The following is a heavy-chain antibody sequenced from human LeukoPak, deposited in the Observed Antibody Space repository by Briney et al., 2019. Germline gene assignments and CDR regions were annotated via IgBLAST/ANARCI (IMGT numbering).Heavy chain of an antibody. CDR2: INHSGST. J-gene: IGHJ4*02. Sequence: SETLSLTCAVYGGSFSGYYWSWIRQPPGKGLEWIGEINHSGSTNYNPSLKSRVTISVDTSKNQFSLKLSSVTAADTAVYYCARGRQWLPFDYWGQGTLVTVSS. CDR3: ARGRQWLPFDY. CDR1: GGSFSGYY. D-gene: IGHD3-22*01. V-gene: IGHV4-34*01.